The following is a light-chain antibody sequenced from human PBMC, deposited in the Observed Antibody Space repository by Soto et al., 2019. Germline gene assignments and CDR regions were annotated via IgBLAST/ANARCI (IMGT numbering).Light chain of an antibody. V-gene: IGKV3-15*01. CDR2: RAS. Sequence: EIVMTQSPATLSVSPGERDTLSWRASQRVSNNLAWYQQKPGQPPRLLIYRASTRATGVPARFSGSGSGTDFTLTISGRQSEDFAVYYCQHYNNWPPWTFGQGTKVEIK. CDR3: QHYNNWPPWT. CDR1: QRVSNN. J-gene: IGKJ1*01.